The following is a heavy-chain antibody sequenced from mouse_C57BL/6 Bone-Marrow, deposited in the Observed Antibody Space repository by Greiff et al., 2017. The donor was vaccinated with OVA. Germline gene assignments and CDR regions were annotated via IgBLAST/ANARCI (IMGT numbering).Heavy chain of an antibody. CDR2: ISYSGST. Sequence: EVKLEESGPGLAKPSQTLSLTCSVTGYSITSDYWNWIRKFPGNKLEYMGYISYSGSTYYNPSLKSRISITRDTSKNQYYLQLNSVTTEDTATYYCARYHYYGNSYYYAMDYWGQGTSVTVSS. CDR3: ARYHYYGNSYYYAMDY. V-gene: IGHV3-8*01. D-gene: IGHD2-1*01. CDR1: GYSITSDY. J-gene: IGHJ4*01.